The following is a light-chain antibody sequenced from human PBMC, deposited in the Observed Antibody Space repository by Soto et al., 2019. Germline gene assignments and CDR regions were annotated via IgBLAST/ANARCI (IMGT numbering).Light chain of an antibody. Sequence: QSALTQPPSAYGSPGQSVIISCTGTSSDVGGYNYVSWHQQHPGRPPRLLIYEVFKRPSGVPDRFSGSKSGNMASLTVSGLQAEDEAVYFCSSYAGSKFWVFGGGTKVTVL. CDR2: EVF. CDR3: SSYAGSKFWV. J-gene: IGLJ3*02. V-gene: IGLV2-8*01. CDR1: SSDVGGYNY.